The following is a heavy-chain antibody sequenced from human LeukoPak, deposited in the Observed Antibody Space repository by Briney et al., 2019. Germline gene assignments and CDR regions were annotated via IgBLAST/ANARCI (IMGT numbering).Heavy chain of an antibody. J-gene: IGHJ5*02. V-gene: IGHV1-69*06. CDR2: IIPIFGTA. Sequence: GASVKVSCKASGGTFSSYAISWVRQAPGQGLEWMGGIIPIFGTANYAQKFQGRVTITADKSTSTAYMELSSLRSEDTAVYYCARAVRVVPAAKKGDWFDPWGQGTLVTVSS. CDR3: ARAVRVVPAAKKGDWFDP. CDR1: GGTFSSYA. D-gene: IGHD2-2*01.